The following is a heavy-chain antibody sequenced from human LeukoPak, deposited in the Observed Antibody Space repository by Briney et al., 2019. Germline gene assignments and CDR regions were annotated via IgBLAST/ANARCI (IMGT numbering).Heavy chain of an antibody. CDR2: ISGSGGST. J-gene: IGHJ4*02. V-gene: IGHV3-23*01. CDR3: AKRSDYGGNWNHFDY. Sequence: GGSLRLSCAASGFTFSSYAMSWVRQAPGKGLEWVSAISGSGGSTYYADSVKGRFTISRDNSKNTLYLQMNSLRAEDTAVYYCAKRSDYGGNWNHFDYWGQGTLVTVSS. CDR1: GFTFSSYA. D-gene: IGHD4-23*01.